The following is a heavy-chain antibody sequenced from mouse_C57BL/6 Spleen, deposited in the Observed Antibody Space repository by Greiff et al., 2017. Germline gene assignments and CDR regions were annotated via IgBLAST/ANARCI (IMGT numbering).Heavy chain of an antibody. Sequence: QVQLQQPGAELVKPGASVKVSCKASGYTFTSYWMHWVKQRPGQGLEWIGRIHPSDSDTNYNQKFKGKATLTVDKSSSTAYMQLSSLTSEDSAVYYYARSGGYTIPLYAMDYWGQGTSVTVSS. D-gene: IGHD2-2*01. CDR2: IHPSDSDT. CDR1: GYTFTSYW. CDR3: ARSGGYTIPLYAMDY. V-gene: IGHV1-74*01. J-gene: IGHJ4*01.